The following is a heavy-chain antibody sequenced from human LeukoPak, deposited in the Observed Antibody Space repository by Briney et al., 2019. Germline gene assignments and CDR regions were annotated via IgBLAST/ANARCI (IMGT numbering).Heavy chain of an antibody. J-gene: IGHJ4*02. D-gene: IGHD1-26*01. Sequence: SETLSLTRTVSGGSFSSHYWTWIRQSAGKGLEWLGRIYTSGTTHFNPSFESRLSMPVDTSKAQFSLKLTSVTAADTAVYYCARGSPSGASFFSFWGQGTLVTVSS. CDR2: IYTSGTT. CDR1: GGSFSSHY. V-gene: IGHV4-4*07. CDR3: ARGSPSGASFFSF.